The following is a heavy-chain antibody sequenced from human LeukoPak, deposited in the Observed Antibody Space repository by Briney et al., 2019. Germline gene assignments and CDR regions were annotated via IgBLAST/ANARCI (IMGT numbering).Heavy chain of an antibody. J-gene: IGHJ4*02. V-gene: IGHV4-38-2*02. D-gene: IGHD3-10*01. CDR2: IYHSGST. Sequence: SETLSLTCTVSGYSISSGYYWGWIRQPPGKGLEWIGSIYHSGSTYYNPSLKSRVTISVDTSKNQFSLKLSSVTAADTAVYYCARESEYYYGSGSYYHDYWGQGTLVTVSS. CDR3: ARESEYYYGSGSYYHDY. CDR1: GYSISSGYY.